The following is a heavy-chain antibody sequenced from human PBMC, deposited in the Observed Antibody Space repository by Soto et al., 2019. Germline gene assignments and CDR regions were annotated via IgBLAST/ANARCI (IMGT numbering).Heavy chain of an antibody. CDR2: IIPIFGTA. CDR1: GGTFSSYA. D-gene: IGHD2-15*01. CDR3: GRASDLGGGHDY. Sequence: ASVKVSCKASGGTFSSYAISWVRQAPGQGLEWMGGIIPIFGTANYAQKFQGRVTITADESTSTAYMELSSLRSEDTAVYYCGRASDLGGGHDYWGQGTLVTVSS. V-gene: IGHV1-69*13. J-gene: IGHJ4*02.